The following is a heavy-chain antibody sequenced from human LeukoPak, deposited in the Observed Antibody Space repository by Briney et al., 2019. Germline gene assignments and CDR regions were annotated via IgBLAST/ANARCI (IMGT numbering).Heavy chain of an antibody. D-gene: IGHD6-19*01. CDR1: GGTFSSYA. CDR2: IIPIFGTA. J-gene: IGHJ4*02. Sequence: SVKVSCKASGGTFSSYAISWVRPAPGQGLEWMGGIIPIFGTANYAQKFQGRVTITADESTSTAYMELSSLRSEDTAVYYCAREGDSSGWYLDFDYWGQGTLVTVSS. CDR3: AREGDSSGWYLDFDY. V-gene: IGHV1-69*01.